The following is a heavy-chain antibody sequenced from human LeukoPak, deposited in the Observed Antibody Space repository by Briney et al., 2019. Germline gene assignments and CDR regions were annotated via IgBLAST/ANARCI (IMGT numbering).Heavy chain of an antibody. J-gene: IGHJ4*02. Sequence: GGSLRLSCAASGFTFSSYGMNWVREAPGKGLEWVSYISSSSSAIYYADSVKGLFTISRDNAKNSLYLQMNSLRAEDTAVYYCARGGYNDYWGQGTLVTVSS. CDR1: GFTFSSYG. V-gene: IGHV3-48*04. D-gene: IGHD5-18*01. CDR2: ISSSSSAI. CDR3: ARGGYNDY.